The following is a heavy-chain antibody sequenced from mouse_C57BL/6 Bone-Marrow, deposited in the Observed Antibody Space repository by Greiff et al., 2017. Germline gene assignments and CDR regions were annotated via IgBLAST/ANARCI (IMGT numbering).Heavy chain of an antibody. CDR2: IYPGSGNT. J-gene: IGHJ2*01. CDR1: GYTFTDYY. Sequence: VQLQQSGAELVRPGASVKLSCKASGYTFTDYYINWVKQRPGQGLEWIARIYPGSGNTYYNEKFKGKATLTAEKSSSTAYMQLSSLTSEDSAVYFCARSPGADYWGQGTTLTVSS. V-gene: IGHV1-76*01. CDR3: ARSPGADY.